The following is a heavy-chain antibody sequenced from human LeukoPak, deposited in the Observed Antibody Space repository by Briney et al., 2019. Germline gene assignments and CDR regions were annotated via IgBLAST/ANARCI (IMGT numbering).Heavy chain of an antibody. D-gene: IGHD1-7*01. V-gene: IGHV3-33*06. CDR1: GFTFSSYG. CDR3: AKGSFQYNWNYGGVDY. CDR2: IWYDGSNK. Sequence: GGSLRLSCAASGFTFSSYGMHWVHQAPGKGLEWVAVIWYDGSNKYYADSVKGRFTISRDNSKNTLYLQMNSLRAEDTAVYYCAKGSFQYNWNYGGVDYWGQGTLVTVSS. J-gene: IGHJ4*02.